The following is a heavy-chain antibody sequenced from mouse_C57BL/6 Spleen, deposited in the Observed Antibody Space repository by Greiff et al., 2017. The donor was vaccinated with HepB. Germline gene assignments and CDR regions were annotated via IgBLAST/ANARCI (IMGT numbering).Heavy chain of an antibody. CDR1: GYTFTSYW. CDR3: ARGGVYYGNFYWYCDV. Sequence: QVQLQQPGAELVKPGASVKMSCKASGYTFTSYWITWVKQRPGQGLEWIGDIYPGSGSTNYNEKFKSKATLTVDTSSSTAYMQLSSLTSEDSAVYYCARGGVYYGNFYWYCDVWGTGTTVTVSS. CDR2: IYPGSGST. V-gene: IGHV1-55*01. D-gene: IGHD2-1*01. J-gene: IGHJ1*03.